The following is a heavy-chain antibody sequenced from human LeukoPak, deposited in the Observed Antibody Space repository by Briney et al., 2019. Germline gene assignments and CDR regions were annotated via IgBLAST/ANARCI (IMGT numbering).Heavy chain of an antibody. D-gene: IGHD6-19*01. CDR2: INPNSGDT. Sequence: ASVKVSCKASGYTFTAYHIHWVRQAPGQGLEWMGWINPNSGDTNYAQKFQGRVTMTRDTSISTAYMEVTMLRSDDTAVYFCARAVAGPFDYWGQGTLVTDSS. V-gene: IGHV1-2*02. CDR1: GYTFTAYH. J-gene: IGHJ4*02. CDR3: ARAVAGPFDY.